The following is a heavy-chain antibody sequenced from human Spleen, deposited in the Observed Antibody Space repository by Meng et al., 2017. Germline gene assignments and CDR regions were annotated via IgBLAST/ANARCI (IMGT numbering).Heavy chain of an antibody. D-gene: IGHD4-17*01. CDR1: GYSFTSYW. V-gene: IGHV5-51*01. J-gene: IGHJ2*01. Sequence: GESLKISCKGSGYSFTSYWIGWVRQLPGKGLEWMGIIYPGDSDTRYRPPFQGHVTISADTSIGTAYLQWSSLQASDNAMYYCARSPTTVSHPTHFDLWGLGTLVTVSS. CDR2: IYPGDSDT. CDR3: ARSPTTVSHPTHFDL.